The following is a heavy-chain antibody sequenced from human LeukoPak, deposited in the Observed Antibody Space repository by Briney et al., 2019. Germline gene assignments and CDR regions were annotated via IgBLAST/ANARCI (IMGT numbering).Heavy chain of an antibody. Sequence: ASVTVSCKASGYTFTSYRISWVRQAPGQGLEWMGWISAFNGNTNYAQKLQGRVTQTTDTSTSTAYMELRSLRSDDTAVYYCARVVTIFGVVISYYMDVWGKGTTVTVSS. D-gene: IGHD3-3*01. CDR3: ARVVTIFGVVISYYMDV. CDR2: ISAFNGNT. CDR1: GYTFTSYR. J-gene: IGHJ6*03. V-gene: IGHV1-18*01.